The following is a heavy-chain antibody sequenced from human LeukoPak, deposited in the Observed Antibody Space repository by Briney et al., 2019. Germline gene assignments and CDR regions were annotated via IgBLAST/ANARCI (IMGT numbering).Heavy chain of an antibody. J-gene: IGHJ4*02. Sequence: GGSLRLSCAASGFTFSSYAMSWVRQAPGKGLEWVSSISSSSSYIFYADSVKGRFTISRDNANNSLFLQMNSLRVEDTAVYYCARRPPTGAALDYWGQGTLVTVSS. CDR3: ARRPPTGAALDY. CDR2: ISSSSSYI. CDR1: GFTFSSYA. D-gene: IGHD6-6*01. V-gene: IGHV3-21*06.